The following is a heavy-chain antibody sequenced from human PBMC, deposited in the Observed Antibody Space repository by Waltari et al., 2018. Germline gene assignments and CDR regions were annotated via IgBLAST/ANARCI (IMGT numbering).Heavy chain of an antibody. CDR2: IIPIFGTA. J-gene: IGHJ3*02. V-gene: IGHV1-69*01. Sequence: QVQLVQSGAEVKKPGASVTVSCKTSGYVFTGYYIHWLRQAPGQGLEWMGGIIPIFGTANYAQKFQGRVTITTDESTSTAYMELSSLRSEDTAVYYCATGGSGSYFRAFDIWGQGTMVTVSS. CDR3: ATGGSGSYFRAFDI. D-gene: IGHD1-26*01. CDR1: GYVFTGYY.